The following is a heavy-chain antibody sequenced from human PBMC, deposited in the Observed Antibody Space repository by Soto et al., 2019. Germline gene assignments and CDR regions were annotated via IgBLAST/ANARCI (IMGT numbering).Heavy chain of an antibody. CDR1: GGSISSSSYY. J-gene: IGHJ4*02. CDR3: ARTSDTLNYYDSSGPFDY. D-gene: IGHD3-22*01. Sequence: SETLSLTCTVSGGSISSSSYYWGWIRQPPGKGLEWIGSIYYSGSTYYNPSLRSRVTISVDTSKNQFSLKLSSVTAADTAVYYCARTSDTLNYYDSSGPFDYWGQGTLVTVSS. V-gene: IGHV4-39*01. CDR2: IYYSGST.